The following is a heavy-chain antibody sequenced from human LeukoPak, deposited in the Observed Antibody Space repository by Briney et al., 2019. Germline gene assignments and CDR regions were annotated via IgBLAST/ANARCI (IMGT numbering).Heavy chain of an antibody. J-gene: IGHJ4*02. CDR2: INHSGSA. CDR3: ARGWGFWSGYPFDY. D-gene: IGHD3-3*01. V-gene: IGHV4-34*01. Sequence: SETLSLTCAVYGGSFSGYYWSWIRQPPGKGLEWIGEINHSGSANYNPSLKSRVTISVDTSKNQFSLKLSSVTAADTAVYYCARGWGFWSGYPFDYWGQGTLVTVSS. CDR1: GGSFSGYY.